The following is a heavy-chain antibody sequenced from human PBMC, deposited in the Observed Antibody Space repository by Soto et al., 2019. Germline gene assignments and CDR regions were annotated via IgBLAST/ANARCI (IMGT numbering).Heavy chain of an antibody. Sequence: QVQLVESGGGVVQPGRSLRLSCAASGFTFRNYGMHWVRQAPGKGLEWMAMIWYDGSNKQYADSVKGRFTISRDNSKNTLYLQMNSLRDEDTAVYYCAIGRDGYNPEYWGQGTLVTVSS. V-gene: IGHV3-33*01. J-gene: IGHJ4*02. D-gene: IGHD5-12*01. CDR2: IWYDGSNK. CDR3: AIGRDGYNPEY. CDR1: GFTFRNYG.